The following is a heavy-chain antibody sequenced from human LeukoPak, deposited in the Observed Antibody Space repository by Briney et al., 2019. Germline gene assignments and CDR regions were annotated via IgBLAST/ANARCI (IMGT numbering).Heavy chain of an antibody. CDR2: IYYSGST. Sequence: SETLSLTCTVSGGSISSYYWSWIRQPPGKGLEWIGYIYYSGSTNYNPSLKSRVTISVDTSKNQFSLKLSSVTAADTAVYYCASSMVRGVISPYAFDIWGQGTMVTVSP. V-gene: IGHV4-59*01. CDR3: ASSMVRGVISPYAFDI. CDR1: GGSISSYY. J-gene: IGHJ3*02. D-gene: IGHD3-10*01.